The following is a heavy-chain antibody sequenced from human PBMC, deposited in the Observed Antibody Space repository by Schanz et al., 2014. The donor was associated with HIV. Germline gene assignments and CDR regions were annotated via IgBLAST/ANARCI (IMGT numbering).Heavy chain of an antibody. Sequence: VELVESGGGLVKPGRSLRLSCAASGFTFDSYGIHWVRQAPGKGLEWVAVISYDGTNKKFADSVKGRFTISRDNSKNTLYLQMTTLRIDDTAVYYCAKPEYDSRGSSQSHFDYWGQGTLVTVSS. D-gene: IGHD3-22*01. CDR1: GFTFDSYG. CDR2: ISYDGTNK. V-gene: IGHV3-30*18. J-gene: IGHJ4*02. CDR3: AKPEYDSRGSSQSHFDY.